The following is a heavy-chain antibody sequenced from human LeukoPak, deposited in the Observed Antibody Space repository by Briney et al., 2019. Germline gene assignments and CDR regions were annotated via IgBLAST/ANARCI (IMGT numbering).Heavy chain of an antibody. J-gene: IGHJ4*02. D-gene: IGHD3-10*01. CDR2: ISGSGGST. CDR3: AKDRGGVWFGELTYGS. V-gene: IGHV3-23*01. Sequence: GGSLRLSCAASGFTFSSYGMSWVRQAPGRGLEWVSAISGSGGSTYYADSVKGRFTISRDNSKNTLYLQMNSLRAEDTALYYCAKDRGGVWFGELTYGSWGQGTLVTVSS. CDR1: GFTFSSYG.